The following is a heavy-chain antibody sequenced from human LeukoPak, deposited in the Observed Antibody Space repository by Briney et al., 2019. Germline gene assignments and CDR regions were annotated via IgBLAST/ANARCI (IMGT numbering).Heavy chain of an antibody. Sequence: GGSLRLSCAPSGSTFSDFYMSWIRQAPGKGLEWVSYISSSGSTIYYADPVKGRFTISRDNAKNSLYLQMNSLRAEDTAVYYCARASPIVGAEGWGQGTLVTASS. CDR3: ARASPIVGAEG. CDR2: ISSSGSTI. J-gene: IGHJ4*02. V-gene: IGHV3-11*01. CDR1: GSTFSDFY. D-gene: IGHD1-26*01.